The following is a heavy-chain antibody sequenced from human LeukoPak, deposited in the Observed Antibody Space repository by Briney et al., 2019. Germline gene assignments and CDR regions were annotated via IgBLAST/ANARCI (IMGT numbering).Heavy chain of an antibody. J-gene: IGHJ4*02. D-gene: IGHD5-12*01. CDR3: ARERTSGYDDFDY. V-gene: IGHV3-30*04. CDR2: ISYDGSNK. CDR1: GFTFSSCA. Sequence: PGGSLRLSCAASGFTFSSCAMHWVRQAPGKGLEWVAVISYDGSNKYYADSVKGRFTISRDNSKNTLYLQMNSLRAEDTAVYYCARERTSGYDDFDYWGQGTLVTVSS.